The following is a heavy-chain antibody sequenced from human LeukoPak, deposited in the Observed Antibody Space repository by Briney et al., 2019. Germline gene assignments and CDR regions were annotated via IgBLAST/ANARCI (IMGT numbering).Heavy chain of an antibody. CDR3: ARKQAIGPAPLDY. Sequence: GGSLRLSCTVSGFAFSGYAMSWVRQAPGKGPEWVSSIGARGDVTYSADSVRGRFTISRDNSKRTLFLQMNSLRAEDTAVYYCARKQAIGPAPLDYWGQGTLVTVSS. J-gene: IGHJ4*02. CDR2: IGARGDVT. V-gene: IGHV3-23*01. CDR1: GFAFSGYA.